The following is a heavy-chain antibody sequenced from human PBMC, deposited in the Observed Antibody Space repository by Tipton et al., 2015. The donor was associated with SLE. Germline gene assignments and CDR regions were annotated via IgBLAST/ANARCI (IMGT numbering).Heavy chain of an antibody. D-gene: IGHD3-10*01. CDR3: AVWFGEFPFDP. V-gene: IGHV4-34*01. CDR1: GGSFSGYY. J-gene: IGHJ5*02. CDR2: INHSGST. Sequence: TLSLTCAVYGGSFSGYYWSWIRQPPGKGLEWIGEINHSGSTNYNPSLKSQVTISVDTSKNQFSLKLSSVTAADTAVYYCAVWFGEFPFDPWGRGTLVTVSS.